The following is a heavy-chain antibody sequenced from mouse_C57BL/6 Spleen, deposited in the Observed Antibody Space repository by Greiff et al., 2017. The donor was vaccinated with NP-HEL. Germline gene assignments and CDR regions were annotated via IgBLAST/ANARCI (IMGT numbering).Heavy chain of an antibody. D-gene: IGHD2-3*01. CDR1: GYAFSSYW. CDR3: ARDYDGYYGFAY. Sequence: QVQLQQSGAELVKPGASVKISCKASGYAFSSYWMNWVKQRPGTGLEWIGQIYPGDGDTNYNGTFKGKATLTADKSSSTAYMQLSSLTSEDSAVYFCARDYDGYYGFAYWGQGTLVTVSA. J-gene: IGHJ3*01. CDR2: IYPGDGDT. V-gene: IGHV1-80*01.